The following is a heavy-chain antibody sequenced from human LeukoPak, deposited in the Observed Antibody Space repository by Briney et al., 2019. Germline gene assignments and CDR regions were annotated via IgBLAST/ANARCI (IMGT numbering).Heavy chain of an antibody. J-gene: IGHJ6*03. CDR3: AKNGGEAFFGLIIPKYYMDV. CDR2: INSGAGSK. Sequence: GGSLRLSCAASGFTFGNYAMSWVRQAPGKGLEWVSNINSGAGSKYYADSVRGRFTISRDNSKSSLFLQMDSLRAEDTAIYYCAKNGGEAFFGLIIPKYYMDVWGKGTTVTVSS. V-gene: IGHV3-23*01. D-gene: IGHD3-3*01. CDR1: GFTFGNYA.